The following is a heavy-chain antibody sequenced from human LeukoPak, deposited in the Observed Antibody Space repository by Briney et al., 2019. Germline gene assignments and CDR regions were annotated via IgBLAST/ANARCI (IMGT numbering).Heavy chain of an antibody. D-gene: IGHD6-13*01. CDR1: GFHFSRYR. CDR2: ISYDGSNK. V-gene: IGHV3-30*18. Sequence: GGPLTLFCAASGFHFSRYRMLGLRQAPGKALEWVAVISYDGSNKYYADSVKGRFTISRDNSKNTLYLQMNSLRAEDTAVYYCAKGGIAAGAVWDYWGQGTLVTVSS. J-gene: IGHJ4*02. CDR3: AKGGIAAGAVWDY.